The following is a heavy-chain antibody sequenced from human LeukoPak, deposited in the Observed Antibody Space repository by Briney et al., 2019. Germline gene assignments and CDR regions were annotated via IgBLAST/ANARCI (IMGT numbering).Heavy chain of an antibody. CDR3: AKISSSAESNFDY. Sequence: GGSLGLSCAASGFTFSTYAMHWVRQAPGKGLEWVAFIWPDGSKKYYADSVKGRFAISRENSKNTVYLQMNVLRPEDTALYFCAKISSSAESNFDYWGQGTLLTVSS. CDR1: GFTFSTYA. D-gene: IGHD6-25*01. V-gene: IGHV3-30*02. J-gene: IGHJ4*02. CDR2: IWPDGSKK.